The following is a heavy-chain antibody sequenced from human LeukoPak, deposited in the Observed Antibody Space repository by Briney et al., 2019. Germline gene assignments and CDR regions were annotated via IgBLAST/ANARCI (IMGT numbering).Heavy chain of an antibody. J-gene: IGHJ4*02. CDR2: FDPEDDKR. CDR3: STLLSTNYLDH. D-gene: IGHD2/OR15-2a*01. CDR1: GYTLTDLS. V-gene: IGHV1-24*01. Sequence: GASVKVSCKVSGYTLTDLSMHWVRQAPGKGLEWMGGFDPEDDKRIFAEKFQGRVTMTEDTSTDTAYMELSSLTSEDTAVYYCSTLLSTNYLDHWGQGTLVTVSS.